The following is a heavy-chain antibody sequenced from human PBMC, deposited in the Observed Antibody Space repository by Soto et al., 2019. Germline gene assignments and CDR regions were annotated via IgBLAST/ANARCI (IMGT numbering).Heavy chain of an antibody. CDR1: GFTFSSYG. CDR2: IWYDGSNK. V-gene: IGHV3-33*01. J-gene: IGHJ3*02. Sequence: GGSLRFSCAASGFTFSSYGMHWVRQAPGKGLEWVAVIWYDGSNKYYADSVKGRFTISRDNSKNTLYLQMNSLRAEDTAVYYCARAADQNDAFDIWGQGTMVTVSS. CDR3: ARAADQNDAFDI.